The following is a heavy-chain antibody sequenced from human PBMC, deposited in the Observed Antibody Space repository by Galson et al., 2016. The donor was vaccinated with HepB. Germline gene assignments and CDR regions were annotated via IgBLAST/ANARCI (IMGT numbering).Heavy chain of an antibody. D-gene: IGHD1-26*01. V-gene: IGHV3-30*03. CDR2: VSHDGIHK. J-gene: IGHJ4*02. CDR3: ARQGVGATMDY. CDR1: GFPFSDYG. Sequence: SLRLSCAGSGFPFSDYGMHWVRQAPGKGLEWVSVVSHDGIHKYYGDSPKGRFTTSRDNSKNTVYLQLNSLRADDTAVYYCARQGVGATMDYWGQGTLVTVSS.